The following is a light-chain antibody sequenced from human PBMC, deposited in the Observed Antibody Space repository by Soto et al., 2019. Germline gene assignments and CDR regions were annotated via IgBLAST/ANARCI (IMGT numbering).Light chain of an antibody. CDR1: QSVSSY. CDR3: QRET. V-gene: IGKV3-11*01. CDR2: DAS. Sequence: NLLTQSPGTLSLSRGQRATLSCRASQSVSSYLAWYKQKPGQAPRLLIHDASKRAAGIPARSSGSGSGTDFTITTSSLAPEDFAVYFCQRETFGHGTKVDI. J-gene: IGKJ1*01.